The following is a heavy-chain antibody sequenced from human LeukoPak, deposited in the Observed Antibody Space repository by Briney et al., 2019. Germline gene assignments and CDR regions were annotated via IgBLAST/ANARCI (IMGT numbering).Heavy chain of an antibody. CDR1: GFTFSSYG. D-gene: IGHD1-20*01. CDR2: ILSDGSKE. Sequence: PGGSLRLSCAASGFTFSSYGMHWVRQAPGKGLEWVAVILSDGSKEFYTDSVKGRFTISRDNAKNSLYLQMNSLRAEDTAVYYCAREANWNEDYWGQGTLVTVSS. V-gene: IGHV3-33*01. J-gene: IGHJ4*02. CDR3: AREANWNEDY.